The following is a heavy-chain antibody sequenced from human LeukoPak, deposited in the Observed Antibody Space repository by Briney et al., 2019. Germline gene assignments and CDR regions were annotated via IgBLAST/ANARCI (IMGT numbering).Heavy chain of an antibody. V-gene: IGHV3-48*01. CDR3: VRGEQEMATMSIDY. CDR1: GFSFSTYS. Sequence: PGGSLRLSCAASGFSFSTYSMNWVRQAPGKGLEWVSYISSLGSTIYYADSVKGRFTISRDNAKNSLYLQMNSLRAEDTAVYYCVRGEQEMATMSIDYWGQGTLVTVSS. CDR2: ISSLGSTI. D-gene: IGHD5-24*01. J-gene: IGHJ4*02.